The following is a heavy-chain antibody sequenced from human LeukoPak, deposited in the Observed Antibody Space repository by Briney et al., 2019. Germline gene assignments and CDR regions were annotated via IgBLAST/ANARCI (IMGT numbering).Heavy chain of an antibody. J-gene: IGHJ5*02. CDR2: IYPGDSDT. CDR1: GYSFTSYW. Sequence: GESLKISCKGSGYSFTSYWIGWVRQMPGKGLEWMGIIYPGDSDTRYSPSFQGQVTISADKSISTAYLQWSSLKASDTAMYYCARQNYDILTGYYAPNWLDPWGQGTLVTVSS. V-gene: IGHV5-51*01. D-gene: IGHD3-9*01. CDR3: ARQNYDILTGYYAPNWLDP.